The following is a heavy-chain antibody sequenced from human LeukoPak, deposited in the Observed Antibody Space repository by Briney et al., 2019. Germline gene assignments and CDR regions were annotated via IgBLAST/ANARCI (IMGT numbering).Heavy chain of an antibody. CDR1: GYSISSGYY. CDR3: ASLVDSSGYYGLPYYMDV. Sequence: PSETLSLTCTVSGYSISSGYYWGWIRQPPGKGLEWIGSIYHSGSTYYNPSLKSRVTISVDTSKNQFSLKLSSVTAAETAVYYCASLVDSSGYYGLPYYMDVWGKGTTVTVSS. CDR2: IYHSGST. D-gene: IGHD3-22*01. V-gene: IGHV4-38-2*02. J-gene: IGHJ6*03.